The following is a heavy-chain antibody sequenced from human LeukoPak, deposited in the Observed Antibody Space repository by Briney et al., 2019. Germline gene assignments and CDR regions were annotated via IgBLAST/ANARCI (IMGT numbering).Heavy chain of an antibody. V-gene: IGHV1-69*04. CDR1: GGTFSSYA. Sequence: SVKVSCKASGGTFSSYAISWVRQAPGQGLEWMGRIIPILGIANYAQKFQGRVTITADKSTSTAYMELSSLRSEDTAVYYCAREAAAGTYYFDYWGQGTLVTVSS. J-gene: IGHJ4*02. CDR2: IIPILGIA. CDR3: AREAAAGTYYFDY. D-gene: IGHD6-13*01.